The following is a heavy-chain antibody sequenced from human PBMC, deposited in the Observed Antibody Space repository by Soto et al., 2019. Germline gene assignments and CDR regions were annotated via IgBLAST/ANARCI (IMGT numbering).Heavy chain of an antibody. Sequence: GGSLRLSCAASGFTVSSNYMSWVRQAPGKGLEWVSVIYSGGSTYYADSVKGRFTVSRDNSKNTLYLQMNSLRAEDTAVYYCARVWRNSFDPWGQGTLVTVSS. CDR1: GFTVSSNY. V-gene: IGHV3-53*01. CDR3: ARVWRNSFDP. CDR2: IYSGGST. D-gene: IGHD3-10*01. J-gene: IGHJ5*02.